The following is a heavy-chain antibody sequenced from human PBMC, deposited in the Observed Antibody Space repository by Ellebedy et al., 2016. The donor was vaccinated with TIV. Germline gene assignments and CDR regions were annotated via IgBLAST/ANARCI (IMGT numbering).Heavy chain of an antibody. CDR2: IKQDGSEK. V-gene: IGHV3-7*01. CDR1: GFTFSSYW. Sequence: GGSLRLXXAASGFTFSSYWMSWVRQAPGKGLGWVANIKQDGSEKYYVDSVKGRFTISRDNAKNSLYLQMNSLRAEDTAVYYCARDRKVVTAIREYYYYYGMDVWGQGTTVTVSS. J-gene: IGHJ6*02. D-gene: IGHD2-21*02. CDR3: ARDRKVVTAIREYYYYYGMDV.